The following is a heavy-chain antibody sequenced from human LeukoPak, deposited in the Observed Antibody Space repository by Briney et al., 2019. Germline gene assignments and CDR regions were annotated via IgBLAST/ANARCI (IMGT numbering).Heavy chain of an antibody. CDR2: IYTSEST. Sequence: SQTLSLTCTVSGGSISSGSYYWSWIRQPAGKGLEWIGRIYTSESTNYNPSLKSRVTISVDTSKNQFSLKLSSVTAADTAVYYCARAVTPNYYGMDVWGQGTRSPSP. CDR1: GGSISSGSYY. D-gene: IGHD4-11*01. CDR3: ARAVTPNYYGMDV. V-gene: IGHV4-61*02. J-gene: IGHJ6*02.